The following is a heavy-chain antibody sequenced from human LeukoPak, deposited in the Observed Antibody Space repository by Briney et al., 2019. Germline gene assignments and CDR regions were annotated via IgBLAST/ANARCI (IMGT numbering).Heavy chain of an antibody. D-gene: IGHD3-3*01. CDR1: GYSSTDYY. CDR2: SNPYSGDT. Sequence: GASVKVSCKASGYSSTDYYIHWVRQAPGQGLEWMGWSNPYSGDTNYAQKFQGRVTMPSDTSITTAYMELSRLRSDDTAVYYCARGLLEWLRLETYYFDYWGQGSQVTVSS. V-gene: IGHV1-2*02. CDR3: ARGLLEWLRLETYYFDY. J-gene: IGHJ4*02.